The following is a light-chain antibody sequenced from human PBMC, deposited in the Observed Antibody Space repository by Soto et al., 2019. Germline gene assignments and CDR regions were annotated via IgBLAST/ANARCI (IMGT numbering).Light chain of an antibody. V-gene: IGLV2-14*01. CDR3: SSYTSTRTHLI. Sequence: QSALTQPASVSGSPGQSITISCTATASDVGDYNYVSWFQRYPGKAPKLMIYDVSNRPSGVSNRFSGSKSGNTASLTISGLQAEDEADYYCSSYTSTRTHLIFGGGTQLTVL. J-gene: IGLJ2*01. CDR2: DVS. CDR1: ASDVGDYNY.